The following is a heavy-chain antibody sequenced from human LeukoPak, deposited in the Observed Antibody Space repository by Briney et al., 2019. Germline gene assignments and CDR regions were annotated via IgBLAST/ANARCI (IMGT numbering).Heavy chain of an antibody. D-gene: IGHD4-17*01. CDR3: ARGDYGDYAAFDH. V-gene: IGHV3-21*01. J-gene: IGHJ4*02. CDR1: GFTFSVYT. CDR2: ISSSSSDI. Sequence: PGGSLRLSCTASGFTFSVYTVTWVRQAPGKGLEWVSSISSSSSDIYYADSVKGRFTISRDNAENSLYLQMNSLRAEDTAVYYCARGDYGDYAAFDHWGQGTLVTVSS.